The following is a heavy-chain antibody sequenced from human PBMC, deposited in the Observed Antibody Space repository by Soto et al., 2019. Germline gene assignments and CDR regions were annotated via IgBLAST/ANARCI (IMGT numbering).Heavy chain of an antibody. V-gene: IGHV1-18*01. CDR3: VMVDNYVTPTPQDV. D-gene: IGHD3-16*01. CDR2: ISPYTGNT. Sequence: QVQLVQSGDEVKKPGASVKVSCKASGYIFVNYGIAWVRQAPGQGLEWMGGISPYTGNTHSATKVQGRLTMTTETSTSTAYMDRGSLTSDDTAVYYCVMVDNYVTPTPQDVWGHGTTVTVSS. CDR1: GYIFVNYG. J-gene: IGHJ6*02.